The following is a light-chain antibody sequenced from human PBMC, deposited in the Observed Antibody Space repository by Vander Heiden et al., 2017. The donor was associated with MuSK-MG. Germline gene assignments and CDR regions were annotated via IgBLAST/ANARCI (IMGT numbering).Light chain of an antibody. V-gene: IGKV4-1*01. CDR1: QTVLYGSIKKNC. J-gene: IGKJ5*01. CDR2: WAS. Sequence: DIVMTQLPDSLAVSLGERATTNCKPSQTVLYGSIKKNCLAWYQQKPGQPPKLLIHWASSRISGVPDRFSSSGSGTDFALTISSLQAEDVAVYYCQQYCNTPSITFGQGTRLEIK. CDR3: QQYCNTPSIT.